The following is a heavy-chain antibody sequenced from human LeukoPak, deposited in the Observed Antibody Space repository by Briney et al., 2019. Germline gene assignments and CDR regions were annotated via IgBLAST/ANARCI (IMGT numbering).Heavy chain of an antibody. CDR1: GGSISSYY. J-gene: IGHJ4*02. Sequence: PSETLSLTCTVSGGSISSYYWSWIRQPPGKGLEWIGEINHSGSTNYNPSLKSRVTISVDTSKNQFSLKLSSVTAADTAVYYCARDSRGWLDYWGQGTLVTVSS. V-gene: IGHV4-34*01. CDR3: ARDSRGWLDY. D-gene: IGHD5-24*01. CDR2: INHSGST.